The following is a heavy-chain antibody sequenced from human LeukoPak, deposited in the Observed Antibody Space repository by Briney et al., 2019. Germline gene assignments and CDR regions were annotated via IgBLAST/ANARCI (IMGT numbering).Heavy chain of an antibody. Sequence: SVKVSCKASGGTFSSYAISWVRQAPGQGLEWMGRIIPIFGTANYAQKFQGRVTITTDGSTSTAYMELSSLRSEDTAVYYCATSHRGVRGVIKPHLDYWGQGTLVTVSS. V-gene: IGHV1-69*05. J-gene: IGHJ4*02. CDR3: ATSHRGVRGVIKPHLDY. CDR2: IIPIFGTA. CDR1: GGTFSSYA. D-gene: IGHD3-10*01.